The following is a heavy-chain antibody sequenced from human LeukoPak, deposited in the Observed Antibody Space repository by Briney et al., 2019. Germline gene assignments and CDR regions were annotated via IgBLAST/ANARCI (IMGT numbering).Heavy chain of an antibody. V-gene: IGHV4-59*01. CDR3: AGGSTMIRGAADY. CDR2: IYYSGST. J-gene: IGHJ4*02. CDR1: GGSISSYY. D-gene: IGHD3-10*01. Sequence: SETLSLTCTVSGGSISSYYWSWIRQPPGKGLEWIGYIYYSGSTNYNPSLKSRVTISVDTSKNQFSLKLSSVTAADTAVYFCAGGSTMIRGAADYWGQGTLVTVSS.